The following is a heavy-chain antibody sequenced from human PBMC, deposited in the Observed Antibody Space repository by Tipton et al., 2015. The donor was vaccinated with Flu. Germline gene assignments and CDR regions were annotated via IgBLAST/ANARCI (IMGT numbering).Heavy chain of an antibody. CDR1: GGSISSYTYY. CDR2: IYSSGIT. Sequence: TLSLTCTVSGGSISSYTYYWAWIRQPAGKGLEWIGRIYSSGITKYNPSLKSRVTMSVETSKNQFSLSLNSETAADTGVYYCARVVVEEVTAMGVDPWGQGSLVTV. J-gene: IGHJ5*02. V-gene: IGHV4-61*02. CDR3: ARVVVEEVTAMGVDP. D-gene: IGHD5-18*01.